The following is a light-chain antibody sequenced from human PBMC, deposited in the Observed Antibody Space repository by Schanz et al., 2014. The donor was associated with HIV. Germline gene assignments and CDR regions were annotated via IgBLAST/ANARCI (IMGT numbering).Light chain of an antibody. Sequence: QSALTQPASVSGSPGQSITISCTGTNGDVGSYNLVSWYQQHPGKAPKLMIYDVTKRPSGVPDRFSGSKSGNTASLTISGLQAEDEADYFCSSYTGRMHVVFGRGTKVTVL. V-gene: IGLV2-14*02. J-gene: IGLJ2*01. CDR3: SSYTGRMHVV. CDR2: DVT. CDR1: NGDVGSYNL.